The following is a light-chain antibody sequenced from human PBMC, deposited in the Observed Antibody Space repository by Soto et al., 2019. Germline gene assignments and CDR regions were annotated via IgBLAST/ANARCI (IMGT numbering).Light chain of an antibody. CDR2: EVS. Sequence: QSALTQPASVSGSPGQSITISCTGTSSDFGSYNLVSWYQQHPGKAPKLMIYEVSKRPSGVSNRFSGSKSGNTASLTISGLQAEDEADYYCCSYAGSSTSMVFGGGTKVPVL. V-gene: IGLV2-23*02. CDR1: SSDFGSYNL. J-gene: IGLJ2*01. CDR3: CSYAGSSTSMV.